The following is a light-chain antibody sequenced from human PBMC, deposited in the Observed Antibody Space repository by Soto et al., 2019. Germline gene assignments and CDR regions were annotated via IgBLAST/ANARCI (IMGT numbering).Light chain of an antibody. CDR1: QRVSSF. Sequence: DIQITPSPSSLPALLGYRVAIPCRASQRVSSFLDWYQQKPGKAPKLLIYAASTLDSGVPSRFSATVSGTEFSLTITSLQTEDFANYYCQQHINSPITGGQGTRVEIK. CDR2: AAS. J-gene: IGKJ5*01. CDR3: QQHINSPIT. V-gene: IGKV1-9*01.